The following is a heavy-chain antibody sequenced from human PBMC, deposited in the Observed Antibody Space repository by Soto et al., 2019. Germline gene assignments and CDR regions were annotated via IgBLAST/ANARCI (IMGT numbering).Heavy chain of an antibody. CDR3: ARGLRFLAWLLPIDY. D-gene: IGHD3-3*01. V-gene: IGHV3-48*01. CDR2: ISSSSSTI. CDR1: GFTFSSYS. J-gene: IGHJ4*02. Sequence: EVQLVESGGGLVQPGGSLRLSCAASGFTFSSYSMNWVRQAPGKGLEWVSYISSSSSTIYYADSVKGRFTISRDNAKNSLYLQMNSLRAEDTAVYYCARGLRFLAWLLPIDYWGQGTLVTVSS.